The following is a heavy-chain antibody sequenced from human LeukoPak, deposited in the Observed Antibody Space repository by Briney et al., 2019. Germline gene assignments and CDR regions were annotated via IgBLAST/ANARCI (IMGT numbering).Heavy chain of an antibody. CDR1: GFTVSKNY. CDR3: ARDPPAVRTNTYA. J-gene: IGHJ5*02. D-gene: IGHD4/OR15-4a*01. V-gene: IGHV3-66*01. Sequence: PGGSLRLSCAASGFTVSKNYMNWVRQAPGKGLEWVSLIYSGGDTHYADSVKGRFTISRDSSKNTLYLQMNSLRAEDTAVYYCARDPPAVRTNTYAWGQGTLVTVSS. CDR2: IYSGGDT.